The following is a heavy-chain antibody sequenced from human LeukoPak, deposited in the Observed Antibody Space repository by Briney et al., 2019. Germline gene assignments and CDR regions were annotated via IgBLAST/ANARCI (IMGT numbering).Heavy chain of an antibody. V-gene: IGHV3-23*01. CDR3: AKQVGSGYGRDYFDH. D-gene: IGHD5-12*01. J-gene: IGHJ4*02. CDR2: ISNGAGAT. Sequence: QPGGSLRLSCAASGFTFGTYAMSWVRQAPGKGLEWVSLISNGAGATYYADSVKGRFIISRDNYKNTLYLQMSSLRVGDTALYYCAKQVGSGYGRDYFDHWGQGALVTVSS. CDR1: GFTFGTYA.